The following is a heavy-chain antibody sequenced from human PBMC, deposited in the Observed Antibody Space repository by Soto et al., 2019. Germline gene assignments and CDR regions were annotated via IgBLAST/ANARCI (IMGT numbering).Heavy chain of an antibody. V-gene: IGHV4-30-4*01. Sequence: PSETLYLTCTLSGDSVSSVGFHWAWLRRPPRKGLECIGYMYKGGSAYYRQSLESRMHMALNATRNQYSLRLTSVTAADTAVYFCARAPVGLDTISYFDYWGPGKLVTVSS. CDR1: GDSVSSVGFH. D-gene: IGHD3-3*01. J-gene: IGHJ4*02. CDR3: ARAPVGLDTISYFDY. CDR2: MYKGGSA.